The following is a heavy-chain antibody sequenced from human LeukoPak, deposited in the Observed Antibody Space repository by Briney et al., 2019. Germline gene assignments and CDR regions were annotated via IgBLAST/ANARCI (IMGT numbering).Heavy chain of an antibody. J-gene: IGHJ4*02. CDR3: AREGRYYGSGSYSDY. D-gene: IGHD3-10*01. CDR1: GGSFSGYY. V-gene: IGHV4-34*01. CDR2: INHSGST. Sequence: PSEALSLTCAVYGGSFSGYYWSWIRQPPGKGLEGIGEINHSGSTNYNPSLKSRVTISVDTSKNQFSLKLSSVTAADTAVYYCAREGRYYGSGSYSDYWGQGTLVTVSS.